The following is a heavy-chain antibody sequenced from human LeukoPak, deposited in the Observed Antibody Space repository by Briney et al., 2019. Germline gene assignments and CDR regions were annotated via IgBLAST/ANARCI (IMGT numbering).Heavy chain of an antibody. D-gene: IGHD6-13*01. CDR2: INPSGGST. J-gene: IGHJ4*02. CDR1: GYTFTIYY. Sequence: GASVKVSCKVSGYTFTIYYMHWVRQAPGQGLEWMGIINPSGGSTSYAQKFQGRVTMTRDTSTSTVYMELSSLRSEDTAVYYCARDKQQLDYFDYWGQGTLVTVSS. V-gene: IGHV1-46*01. CDR3: ARDKQQLDYFDY.